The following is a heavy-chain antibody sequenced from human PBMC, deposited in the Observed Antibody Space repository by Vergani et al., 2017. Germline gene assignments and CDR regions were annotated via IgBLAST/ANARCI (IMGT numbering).Heavy chain of an antibody. J-gene: IGHJ6*02. CDR1: GGTFSSYA. CDR3: ASLYCSSTSCRPTYMDV. Sequence: QVQLVQSGAEVKKPGSSVKVSCKASGGTFSSYAISWVRQAPGQGLEWMGGIIPIFGTANYAQKFQGRVTITADESTSTAYMELSSLRSEDTAVYYWASLYCSSTSCRPTYMDVWGQGTTVTVSS. CDR2: IIPIFGTA. V-gene: IGHV1-69*12. D-gene: IGHD2-2*01.